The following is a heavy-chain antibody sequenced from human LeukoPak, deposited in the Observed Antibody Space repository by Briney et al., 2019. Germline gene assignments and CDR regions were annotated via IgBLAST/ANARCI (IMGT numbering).Heavy chain of an antibody. Sequence: GECLRLSCAASVFTFSSYSVHWVRKAPCKGLEWVVVISYDGSNKYYADSVKGRFTISRDNSKNTLYLQMNSLRAEDTAVYYCAREGGWYEYYFDYWGQGTLVTASS. CDR3: AREGGWYEYYFDY. CDR1: VFTFSSYS. CDR2: ISYDGSNK. V-gene: IGHV3-30-3*01. J-gene: IGHJ4*02. D-gene: IGHD6-19*01.